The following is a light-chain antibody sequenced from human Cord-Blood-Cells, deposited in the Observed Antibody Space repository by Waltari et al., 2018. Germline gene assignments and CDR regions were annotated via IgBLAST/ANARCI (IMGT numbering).Light chain of an antibody. CDR1: QSVSSN. V-gene: IGKV3-15*01. J-gene: IGKJ2*01. CDR2: GAS. Sequence: EIVMTQSPATLSVSPGDRATLSCRASQSVSSNLAWYQQKPGQAPRLLIYGASTSATGIPARFSGSGSGTEFTLTISSLQSEDFAVYYGQQYNNWPYTFGQGTKLEIK. CDR3: QQYNNWPYT.